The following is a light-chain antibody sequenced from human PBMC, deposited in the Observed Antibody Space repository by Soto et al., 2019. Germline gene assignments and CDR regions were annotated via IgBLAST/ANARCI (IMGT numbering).Light chain of an antibody. CDR2: AAS. CDR1: QGISNY. Sequence: DIQMTQSPSSLSASVGDRVTITCRATQGISNYLAWYQQKPGKVPKLLIYAASTLQSGVPSRFNGSGSGTDFTLTISSLQPEDGATYYCQRYISAPFTFGPGTNVDIK. J-gene: IGKJ3*01. CDR3: QRYISAPFT. V-gene: IGKV1-27*01.